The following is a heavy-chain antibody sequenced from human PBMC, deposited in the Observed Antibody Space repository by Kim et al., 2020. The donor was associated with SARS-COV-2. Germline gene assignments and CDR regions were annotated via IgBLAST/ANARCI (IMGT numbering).Heavy chain of an antibody. J-gene: IGHJ4*02. Sequence: SGPTLVNPTQTLTLTCTFSGFSLTTSGESVVWIRQPPGKALEWLAVIYWDDDKNYRPHLRNRLSITKDTSKNQVVLSMTDMYREDAGIYYCAHSGSYETRGSVCDYWGLGTVVTVSS. D-gene: IGHD3-22*01. V-gene: IGHV2-5*02. CDR2: IYWDDDK. CDR1: GFSLTTSGES. CDR3: AHSGSYETRGSVCDY.